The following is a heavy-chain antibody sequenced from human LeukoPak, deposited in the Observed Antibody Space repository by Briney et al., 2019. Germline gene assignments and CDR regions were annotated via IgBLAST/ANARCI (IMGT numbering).Heavy chain of an antibody. CDR1: GFTFSRHW. D-gene: IGHD1-26*01. Sequence: GGSLRLSCAASGFTFSRHWMSWVRQAPGKGLELVANIKQDGSARFYGDSVKGRFTVSRDNAKNSLYIQMNSLRAEDTAVYYCARDREGSRDAFDIWGQGTMVTVSS. J-gene: IGHJ3*02. CDR2: IKQDGSAR. CDR3: ARDREGSRDAFDI. V-gene: IGHV3-7*01.